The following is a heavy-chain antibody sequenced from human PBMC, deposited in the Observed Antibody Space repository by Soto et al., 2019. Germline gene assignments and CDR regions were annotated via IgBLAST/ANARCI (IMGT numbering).Heavy chain of an antibody. D-gene: IGHD5-18*01. Sequence: QVQLQESGPGLVKSSGTLSLTCAVSGGSISRGDRWSWVRQTPGKGLEWIGEIFHSGSTNYNPSLKSRVTISVDNSKNQFFLILSFVTAADTAVYFCASHRGNTYGPYDYWGQGTLVTVST. CDR2: IFHSGST. V-gene: IGHV4-4*02. CDR3: ASHRGNTYGPYDY. J-gene: IGHJ4*02. CDR1: GGSISRGDR.